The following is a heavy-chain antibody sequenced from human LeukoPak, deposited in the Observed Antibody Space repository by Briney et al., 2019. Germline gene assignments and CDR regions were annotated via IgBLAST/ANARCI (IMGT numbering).Heavy chain of an antibody. J-gene: IGHJ4*02. D-gene: IGHD5-12*01. Sequence: SETLSLTCTVSGGSISSYYWSWIRQPPGKGLKWIGNIYYSGYTTYSPSLRSRVTISVDTSQNQFYLKLSSVTAADTAVYYCARDGYSGSDALWGQGTLVTVSS. CDR1: GGSISSYY. CDR2: IYYSGYT. CDR3: ARDGYSGSDAL. V-gene: IGHV4-59*01.